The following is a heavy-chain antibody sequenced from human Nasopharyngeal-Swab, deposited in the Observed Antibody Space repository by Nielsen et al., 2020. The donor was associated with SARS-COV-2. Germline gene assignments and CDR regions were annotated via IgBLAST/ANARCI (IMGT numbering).Heavy chain of an antibody. J-gene: IGHJ6*02. CDR2: ISSSGSTI. Sequence: GGSLRLSCAASGFTFSDYYMSWNRQAPGKGLEWVSYISSSGSTIYYADSVKGRFTISRDNAKNSLYLQMNSLRAEDTAVYYCARDHWDQLEYYYYYGMDVWGQGTTVTVSS. V-gene: IGHV3-11*04. CDR3: ARDHWDQLEYYYYYGMDV. D-gene: IGHD1-1*01. CDR1: GFTFSDYY.